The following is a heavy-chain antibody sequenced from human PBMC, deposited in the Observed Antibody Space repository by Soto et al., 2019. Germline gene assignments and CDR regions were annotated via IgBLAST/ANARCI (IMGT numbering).Heavy chain of an antibody. D-gene: IGHD2-21*02. Sequence: SETLSLTCTVSGGFSSSYYWTWIRQPPGEELEWIGFVYYGGITNYNPSLESRVTISVDTSEDQFSLKLNSVTAADTAVYYCARGRSYCGGDCYSDYFDYWGQGTPVTVSS. V-gene: IGHV4-59*01. J-gene: IGHJ4*02. CDR2: VYYGGIT. CDR3: ARGRSYCGGDCYSDYFDY. CDR1: GGFSSSYY.